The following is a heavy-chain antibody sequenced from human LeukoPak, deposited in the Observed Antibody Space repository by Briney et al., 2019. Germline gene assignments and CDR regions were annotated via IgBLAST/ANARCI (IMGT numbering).Heavy chain of an antibody. CDR2: IIGGGGRT. J-gene: IGHJ4*02. Sequence: GGCLRLSCVASRFPLSGYAMDSVCEAPGRGVEGEPVIIGGGGRTYNTDPVKGRFTLSKDNSTNTVSLLMNSLRAEDTGLYFCARAGSSWYHNPPFASRGQRTLVTVSS. V-gene: IGHV3-23*01. CDR3: ARAGSSWYHNPPFAS. D-gene: IGHD6-13*01. CDR1: RFPLSGYA.